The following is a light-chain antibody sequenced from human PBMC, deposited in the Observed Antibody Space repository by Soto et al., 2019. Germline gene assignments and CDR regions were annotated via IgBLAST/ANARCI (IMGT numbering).Light chain of an antibody. CDR3: SSYTDFNLYV. CDR2: DVS. Sequence: QAVLTQPASVSGSLGQAVSISCTGTSSDVGGYNYVSWYQHQPGKAPKLVIFDVSGRPSGIPNRFSGSKSGNTASLTISGLRPEDEADYYCSSYTDFNLYVFGTGTKVTVL. CDR1: SSDVGGYNY. J-gene: IGLJ1*01. V-gene: IGLV2-14*03.